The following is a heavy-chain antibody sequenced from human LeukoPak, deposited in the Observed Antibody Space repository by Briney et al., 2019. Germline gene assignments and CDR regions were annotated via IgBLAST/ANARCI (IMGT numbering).Heavy chain of an antibody. V-gene: IGHV3-30*04. CDR2: ISYDGSNK. CDR3: ARDLSLHRVWPYYFDY. J-gene: IGHJ4*02. CDR1: GFTFSSYA. Sequence: GGSLRLSCAASGFTFSSYAMHWVRQAPGKGLEWVAVISYDGSNKYYADSVKGRFTISRDNSKNTLYLQMNSLRAEDTAVYYCARDLSLHRVWPYYFDYWGQGTLVTVSS.